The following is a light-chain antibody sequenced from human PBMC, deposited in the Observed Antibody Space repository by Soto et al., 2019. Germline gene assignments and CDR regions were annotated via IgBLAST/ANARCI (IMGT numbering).Light chain of an antibody. CDR2: EVI. V-gene: IGLV2-23*02. Sequence: QSALTQPASVSGSPGQSITISCTGTSNTIGGYNVVSWYQQHPGTAPEVIIYEVIKRPSGVSNRFSGYISGSTASLTISGLQAEDEADYYCCSYVGATTYVFGTGTKVTVL. J-gene: IGLJ1*01. CDR3: CSYVGATTYV. CDR1: SNTIGGYNV.